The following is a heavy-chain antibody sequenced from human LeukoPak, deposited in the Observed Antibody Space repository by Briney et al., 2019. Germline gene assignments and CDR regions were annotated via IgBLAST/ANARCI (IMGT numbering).Heavy chain of an antibody. CDR3: ARKGMGSPLDF. D-gene: IGHD3-10*01. CDR1: GGTFGRYV. V-gene: IGHV1-18*01. CDR2: ISANNGDT. Sequence: ASVKVSCKASGGTFGRYVISWVRQAPGQGLEWMAWISANNGDTHYAQRLQGRVALTTDTSTGTAYMEVRSLRSDDTAVYYCARKGMGSPLDFWGQGTLVTVSS. J-gene: IGHJ4*02.